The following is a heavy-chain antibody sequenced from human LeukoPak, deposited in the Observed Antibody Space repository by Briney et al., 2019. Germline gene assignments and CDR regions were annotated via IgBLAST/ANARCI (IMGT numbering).Heavy chain of an antibody. J-gene: IGHJ4*02. CDR2: ISAYNGNT. V-gene: IGHV1-18*01. Sequence: ASVKVSCKASGYTFTSYGISWVRQAPGQGLEWMGWISAYNGNTNYAQKLQGRVTMTTDTSTSTAYMELRSLRSDDTAVYYCARDSGCSGGSCYSGVFDYWGQGTLVTVSS. D-gene: IGHD2-15*01. CDR3: ARDSGCSGGSCYSGVFDY. CDR1: GYTFTSYG.